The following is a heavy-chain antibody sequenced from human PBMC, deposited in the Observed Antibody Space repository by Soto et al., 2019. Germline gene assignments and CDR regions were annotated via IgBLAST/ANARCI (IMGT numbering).Heavy chain of an antibody. CDR1: GYAFTSYG. V-gene: IGHV1-18*01. J-gene: IGHJ6*02. CDR2: ISAYNGNT. D-gene: IGHD3-16*01. CDR3: ARIGLIYYGSYYGMDV. Sequence: ASVKVSCKASGYAFTSYGISWVRQAPGQGLEWMGWISAYNGNTNYAQKLQGRVTMTTDTSTSTAYMELRSLRSDDTAVYYCARIGLIYYGSYYGMDVWGQGTKVTVSS.